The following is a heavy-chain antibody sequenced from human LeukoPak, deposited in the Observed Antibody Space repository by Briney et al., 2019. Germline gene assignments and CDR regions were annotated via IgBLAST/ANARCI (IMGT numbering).Heavy chain of an antibody. D-gene: IGHD3-16*01. Sequence: GGSLRLSCAASGFTFSGYGIHWVRQAPGKGLEWVAFLSYDGSNKFYADSVKGRFPISRDNSENTLHLQMNSLKDEDTAVYYCARGLYKNGWHYFDYWGQGTLVTVSS. CDR3: ARGLYKNGWHYFDY. V-gene: IGHV3-33*01. CDR1: GFTFSGYG. J-gene: IGHJ4*02. CDR2: LSYDGSNK.